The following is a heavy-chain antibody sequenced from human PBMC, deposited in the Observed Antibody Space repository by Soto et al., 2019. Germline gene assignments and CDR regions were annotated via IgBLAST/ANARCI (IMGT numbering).Heavy chain of an antibody. D-gene: IGHD3-16*01. CDR2: LVPLFGGS. V-gene: IGHV1-69*01. J-gene: IGHJ5*02. CDR1: GDTFLISA. Sequence: QVQLAQSGAAVRKPGSSVKVSCKASGDTFLISAVTWLRQVPGQGLEWVGGLVPLFGGSQYGPKFEGRVTFTADESTRTAYMELNHLTSDATAVYYCATDLGGSAPVDHWGQGTLVTVSS. CDR3: ATDLGGSAPVDH.